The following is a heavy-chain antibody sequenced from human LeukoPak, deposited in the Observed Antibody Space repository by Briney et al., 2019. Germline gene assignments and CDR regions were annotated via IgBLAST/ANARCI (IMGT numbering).Heavy chain of an antibody. Sequence: SETLSLTCTVSGGSMRSYYWSWIRQPPGKGLEGIGYIYYSGTTNYNLSLKSRVPISLDTSKTQFSLRLRSVAAADTAEYYCARHEDGLNFDRWGQGTLVTVSS. CDR2: IYYSGTT. V-gene: IGHV4-59*08. D-gene: IGHD4/OR15-4a*01. CDR3: ARHEDGLNFDR. J-gene: IGHJ5*02. CDR1: GGSMRSYY.